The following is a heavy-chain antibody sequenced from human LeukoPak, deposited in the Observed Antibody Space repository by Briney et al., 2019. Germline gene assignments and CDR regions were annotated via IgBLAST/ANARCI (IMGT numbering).Heavy chain of an antibody. CDR3: VKDRNGYYDILTGYYTTDY. Sequence: PGGSLRLSCAASGLTFSSYGMHWVRQAPGKGLEWVAVISYDGSNKNYGDSVKGRFTISRDKSNNTLYLQMNSLRAEDTAVYYCVKDRNGYYDILTGYYTTDYWGQGTLVTVSS. V-gene: IGHV3-30*18. J-gene: IGHJ4*02. D-gene: IGHD3-9*01. CDR2: ISYDGSNK. CDR1: GLTFSSYG.